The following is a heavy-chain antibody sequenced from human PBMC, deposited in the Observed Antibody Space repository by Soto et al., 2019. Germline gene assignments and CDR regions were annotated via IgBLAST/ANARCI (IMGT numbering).Heavy chain of an antibody. Sequence: LRLSCAASGFTFDDYAMHWVRQAPGKGLEWVSGISWNSGSIGYADSVKGRFTISRDNAKNSLYLQMNSLRAEDTALYYCEKDIGGRGDFWSGYSYYYYYYGMDVWGQGTTVTVS. CDR1: GFTFDDYA. D-gene: IGHD3-3*01. V-gene: IGHV3-9*01. CDR2: ISWNSGSI. J-gene: IGHJ6*02. CDR3: EKDIGGRGDFWSGYSYYYYYYGMDV.